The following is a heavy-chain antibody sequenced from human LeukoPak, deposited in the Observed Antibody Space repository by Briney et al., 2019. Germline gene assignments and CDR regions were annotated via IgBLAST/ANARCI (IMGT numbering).Heavy chain of an antibody. CDR1: GGSFSGYY. J-gene: IGHJ4*02. CDR3: ATRETGTTIGFDY. CDR2: INHSGST. Sequence: PSETLSLTCAVYGGSFSGYYWSWIRQPPGKGLEWIGEINHSGSTNYNPSLKSRVTISVDTSKNQFSLKLSSVTAADTAVYYCATRETGTTIGFDYWGQGTLVTVSS. V-gene: IGHV4-34*01. D-gene: IGHD1-7*01.